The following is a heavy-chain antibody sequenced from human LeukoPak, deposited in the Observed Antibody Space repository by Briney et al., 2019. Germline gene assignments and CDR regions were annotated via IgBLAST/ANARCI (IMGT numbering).Heavy chain of an antibody. J-gene: IGHJ4*02. CDR3: AKGGASVTRYVDY. Sequence: GGSLRLSCAASGFTFSSYSMQWVCQTPGKGLGCGGIMSNSGENTFYGEAVKGRFTISRDNSQNTLYLQMNSLRPEDTAVYYCAKGGASVTRYVDYWGQGTLVTVSS. CDR1: GFTFSSYS. V-gene: IGHV3-30*18. CDR2: MSNSGENT. D-gene: IGHD4-17*01.